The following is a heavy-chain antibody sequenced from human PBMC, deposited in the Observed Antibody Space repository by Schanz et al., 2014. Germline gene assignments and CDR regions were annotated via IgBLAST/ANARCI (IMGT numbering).Heavy chain of an antibody. Sequence: VQLVESGGGLVQPGGSLRLSCAASTSIFNHAWMSWVRQAPGKGLEWVSSISTSGTYMYIADSLKGRLTISRDDAKKSMYLQMNNLRAEDTAVYYCVRVSFADPRLYRGMDRDIDYWGQGTLVTVSS. CDR2: ISTSGTYM. CDR1: TSIFNHAW. D-gene: IGHD5-18*01. V-gene: IGHV3-21*01. CDR3: VRVSFADPRLYRGMDRDIDY. J-gene: IGHJ4*02.